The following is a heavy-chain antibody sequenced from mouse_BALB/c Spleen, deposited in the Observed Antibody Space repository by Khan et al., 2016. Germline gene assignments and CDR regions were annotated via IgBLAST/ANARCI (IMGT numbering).Heavy chain of an antibody. J-gene: IGHJ2*01. CDR1: DYSITSGYY. CDR2: ISYDGSN. CDR3: ASGNWDFDY. V-gene: IGHV3-6*02. Sequence: VQLKESGPGLVKPSQSLSLTCSVTDYSITSGYYWNWIRQFPGNKLEWMGYISYDGSNNYNPSLKNRISITRDTSKNQFFLKLNSVTTEDTATYYCASGNWDFDYWGQGTTLTVSS. D-gene: IGHD4-1*01.